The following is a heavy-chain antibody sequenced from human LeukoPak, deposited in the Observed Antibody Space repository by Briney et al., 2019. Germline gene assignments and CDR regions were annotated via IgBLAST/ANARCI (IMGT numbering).Heavy chain of an antibody. D-gene: IGHD1-26*01. Sequence: ASVKVSCKASGYTFTGYYMHWVRQAPGQGLEWMGWINPNSGGTNYAQKFQGRVTMTRDTSISTAYMEPSRLRSDDTAVYYCARDGYSGSYQKMGGSDYWGQGTLVTVSS. V-gene: IGHV1-2*02. CDR1: GYTFTGYY. J-gene: IGHJ4*02. CDR2: INPNSGGT. CDR3: ARDGYSGSYQKMGGSDY.